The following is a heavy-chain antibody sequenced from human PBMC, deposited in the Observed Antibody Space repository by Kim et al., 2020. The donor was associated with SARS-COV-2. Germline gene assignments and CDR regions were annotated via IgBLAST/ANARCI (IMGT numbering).Heavy chain of an antibody. Sequence: YADSVKRRITISRDNAKNSLYLQMSSRRDEDTAVYHCVREGGIAYEMDVWGQGTTVTVSS. D-gene: IGHD1-26*01. J-gene: IGHJ6*02. V-gene: IGHV3-48*02. CDR3: VREGGIAYEMDV.